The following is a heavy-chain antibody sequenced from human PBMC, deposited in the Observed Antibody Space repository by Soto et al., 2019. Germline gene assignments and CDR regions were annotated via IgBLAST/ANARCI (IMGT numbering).Heavy chain of an antibody. CDR3: ARRGYFSSTSCYDGGFYYFDY. J-gene: IGHJ4*02. V-gene: IGHV4-59*01. CDR1: GGSISSYY. D-gene: IGHD2-2*01. CDR2: IYYSGST. Sequence: SETLSLTCTVSGGSISSYYWSWIRQPPGKGLEWIGYIYYSGSTNYNPSLKSRVTISVDTSKNQFSLKLSSVTAADTAVYYCARRGYFSSTSCYDGGFYYFDYWGQGTLVTVSS.